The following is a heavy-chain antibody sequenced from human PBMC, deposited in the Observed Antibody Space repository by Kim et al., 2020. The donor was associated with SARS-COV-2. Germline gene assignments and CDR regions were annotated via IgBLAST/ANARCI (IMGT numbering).Heavy chain of an antibody. J-gene: IGHJ6*02. CDR2: IWYDGSNK. Sequence: GGSLRLSCAASGFTFSSYGMHWVRQAPGKGLEWVAVIWYDGSNKYYADSVKGRFTISRDNSKNTLYLQMNSLRAEDTAVYYCATGGAGYGDYGYDSMDVWGQGTTVTVSS. D-gene: IGHD4-17*01. CDR3: ATGGAGYGDYGYDSMDV. CDR1: GFTFSSYG. V-gene: IGHV3-33*01.